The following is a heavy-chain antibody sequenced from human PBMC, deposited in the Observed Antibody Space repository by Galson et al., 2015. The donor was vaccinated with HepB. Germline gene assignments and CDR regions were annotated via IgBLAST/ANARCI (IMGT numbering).Heavy chain of an antibody. CDR1: GYTFTSYA. Sequence: SCKASGYTFTSYAMHWVRQAPGQRLEWMGWINAGNGNTKYSQKFQGRVTITRDTSASTAYMELSSLRSEDTAVYYCARDLIAAAGHYFDYWGQGTLVTVSS. J-gene: IGHJ4*02. V-gene: IGHV1-3*01. CDR3: ARDLIAAAGHYFDY. D-gene: IGHD6-13*01. CDR2: INAGNGNT.